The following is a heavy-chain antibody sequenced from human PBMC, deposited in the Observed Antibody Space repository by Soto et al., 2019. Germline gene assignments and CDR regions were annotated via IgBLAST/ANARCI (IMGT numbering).Heavy chain of an antibody. V-gene: IGHV3-23*01. CDR3: AREPLLTESGPGGFDS. CDR1: GFTFRNYP. Sequence: GSLRLSCAASGFTFRNYPMSWVRQAPGKGLEWVSGITFSGGSAYYADSVRGRFIISRDNSKNTVSVQMNSLRDDDTAVYYCAREPLLTESGPGGFDSCGQGVLVTVSS. J-gene: IGHJ4*02. D-gene: IGHD3-10*01. CDR2: ITFSGGSA.